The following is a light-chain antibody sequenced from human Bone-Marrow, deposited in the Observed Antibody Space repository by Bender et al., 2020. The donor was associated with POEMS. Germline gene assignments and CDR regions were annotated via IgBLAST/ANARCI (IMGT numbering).Light chain of an antibody. CDR1: SSDVGGYNF. J-gene: IGLJ2*01. CDR3: SSKTISSPV. CDR2: DVS. Sequence: QSALTQPASVSGSPGQSITISCTGTSSDVGGYNFVSWYQHHPGEAPKLMIYDVSNRPSGVSNRFSGSKSGNTASLTISGLQAADEADYYCSSKTISSPVFGGGTKLTVL. V-gene: IGLV2-14*03.